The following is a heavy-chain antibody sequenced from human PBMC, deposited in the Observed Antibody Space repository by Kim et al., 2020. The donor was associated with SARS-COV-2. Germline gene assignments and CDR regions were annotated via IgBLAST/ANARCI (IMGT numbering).Heavy chain of an antibody. CDR2: ISYDGSNE. D-gene: IGHD2-2*01. V-gene: IGHV3-30*04. Sequence: GGSLRLSCAASGFTFSSYAMHWVRQAPGKGLEWVAVISYDGSNEYYADSVKGRFTISRDNSKNTLFLQMSSLRAEDTAVYYCARDEYSSSWGYLPWDYWGQGTLVTVSS. CDR3: ARDEYSSSWGYLPWDY. CDR1: GFTFSSYA. J-gene: IGHJ4*02.